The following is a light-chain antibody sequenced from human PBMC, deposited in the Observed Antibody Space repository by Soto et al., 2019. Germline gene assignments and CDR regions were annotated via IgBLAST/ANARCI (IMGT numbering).Light chain of an antibody. Sequence: QSVLTQPASVSGSPGQSITISCTGTSSDVGGYNYVSWYQQHPGKAPKLMIYDVTHRPSGVSNRFSGSKSGNTASLTISGLQAEDEADYYCSSCTSSKTLVFGGGTKVTVL. CDR1: SSDVGGYNY. J-gene: IGLJ2*01. CDR2: DVT. CDR3: SSCTSSKTLV. V-gene: IGLV2-14*01.